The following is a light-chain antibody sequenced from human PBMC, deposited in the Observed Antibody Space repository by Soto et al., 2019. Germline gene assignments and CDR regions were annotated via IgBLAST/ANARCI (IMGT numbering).Light chain of an antibody. CDR2: DAS. CDR3: QQYNSYGT. Sequence: DIQMTQSPSTLSASVGDRVTITCRASQSIDSSLAWFQQKPRKGPKLLIYDASTLESGVPSRFSGSGLGTEFAIAINSLQPDDFATFYCQQYNSYGTFGQGTKLEIK. CDR1: QSIDSS. V-gene: IGKV1-5*01. J-gene: IGKJ2*01.